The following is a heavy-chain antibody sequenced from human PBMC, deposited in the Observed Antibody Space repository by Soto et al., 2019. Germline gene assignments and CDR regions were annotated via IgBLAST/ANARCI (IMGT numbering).Heavy chain of an antibody. CDR2: IGTAGDT. V-gene: IGHV3-13*04. CDR1: GFTFSRYD. D-gene: IGHD3-22*01. J-gene: IGHJ4*02. CDR3: ARAIGPTLFDY. Sequence: GGSLRLSCSASGFTFSRYDMHGDRQGPGKGLEWVSAIGTAGDTNYAGSVKGRFTISRENAKNSLYLQMNSLRAGDTAIYFCARAIGPTLFDYWGQGTLVTVSS.